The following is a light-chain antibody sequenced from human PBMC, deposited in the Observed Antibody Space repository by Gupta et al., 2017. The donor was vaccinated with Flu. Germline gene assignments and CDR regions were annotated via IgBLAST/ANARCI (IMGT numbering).Light chain of an antibody. CDR3: QQENSPPIT. Sequence: PDSLSASVGDRVTITCRASQEINIFLAWFQQKPGKPPKSLIYATSHVESGVPSRFSGSGYGSNFTLTISSRQPEEFATYYCQQENSPPITFGHGTKVDV. CDR1: QEINIF. V-gene: IGKV1-16*01. CDR2: ATS. J-gene: IGKJ3*01.